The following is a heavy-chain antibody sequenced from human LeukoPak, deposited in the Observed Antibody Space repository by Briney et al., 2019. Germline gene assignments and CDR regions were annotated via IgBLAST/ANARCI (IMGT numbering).Heavy chain of an antibody. J-gene: IGHJ3*02. V-gene: IGHV3-23*01. CDR3: AKGGYGDYSAEETDAFDI. CDR1: SSSSYY. D-gene: IGHD4-17*01. CDR2: ISGSGGST. Sequence: SSSSYYWGWIRQPPGKGLEWVSAISGSGGSTYYADSVKGRFTISRDNSKNTLYLQMNSLRAEDTAVYYCAKGGYGDYSAEETDAFDIWGQGTMVTVSS.